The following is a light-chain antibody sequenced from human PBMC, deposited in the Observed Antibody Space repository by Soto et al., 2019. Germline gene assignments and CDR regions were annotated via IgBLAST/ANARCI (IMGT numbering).Light chain of an antibody. V-gene: IGLV2-11*01. CDR2: DVS. J-gene: IGLJ2*01. CDR1: SSDVGGYNY. Sequence: QSVLTQPRSGSGSPGQSVTISCTGTSSDVGGYNYVSWYQQHPGKAPKLMIYDVSKRPSGVPDRFSGSKSGNTASLTISGLQDEDEADYYCCSYAGSYTLVFGGGTXVPS. CDR3: CSYAGSYTLV.